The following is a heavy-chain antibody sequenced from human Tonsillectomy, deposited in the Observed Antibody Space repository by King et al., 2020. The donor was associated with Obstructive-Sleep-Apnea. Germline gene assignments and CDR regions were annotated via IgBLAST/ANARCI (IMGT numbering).Heavy chain of an antibody. V-gene: IGHV3-30*02. CDR2: IRYDGSNK. J-gene: IGHJ2*01. D-gene: IGHD3-10*01. CDR1: GFTFSSYG. Sequence: QLVQSGGGVVQPGGSLRLSCVASGFTFSSYGMHWVRQAPGKGLEWVAFIRYDGSNKYYGDSVKGRFSISRDNSKNTLYLQMNSLRAEDTAVYYCAKDCFVGVPPSYWYFDLWGRGTLVTVSS. CDR3: AKDCFVGVPPSYWYFDL.